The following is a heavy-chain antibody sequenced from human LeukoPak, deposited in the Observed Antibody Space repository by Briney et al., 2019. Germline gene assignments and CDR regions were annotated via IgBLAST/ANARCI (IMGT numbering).Heavy chain of an antibody. CDR3: ARSNYGGKRWFDP. D-gene: IGHD4-23*01. V-gene: IGHV1-2*02. CDR1: GYTFTGYY. Sequence: ASVKVSCKASGYTFTGYYMHWVRQAPGQGLEWMGWINPNSGGTNYAQNFQGRVTMTRDTSISTAYMELSSLTSEDTAVYFCARSNYGGKRWFDPWGQGTLVIVSS. J-gene: IGHJ5*02. CDR2: INPNSGGT.